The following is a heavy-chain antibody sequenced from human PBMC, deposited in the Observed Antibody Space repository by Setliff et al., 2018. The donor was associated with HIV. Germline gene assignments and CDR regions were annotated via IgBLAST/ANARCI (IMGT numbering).Heavy chain of an antibody. J-gene: IGHJ4*02. CDR3: TTDPYYNFWSGYPLLSDY. CDR1: GFTFSNAW. V-gene: IGHV3-15*01. D-gene: IGHD3-3*01. Sequence: GGSLRLSCAASGFTFSNAWMSWVRQAPGKGLEWVGRIKSKTDGGTTDYAAPVKGRFTISRDDSKNTLYLQMNSLKTEDTAVYYCTTDPYYNFWSGYPLLSDYWGQGTLVTVSS. CDR2: IKSKTDGGTT.